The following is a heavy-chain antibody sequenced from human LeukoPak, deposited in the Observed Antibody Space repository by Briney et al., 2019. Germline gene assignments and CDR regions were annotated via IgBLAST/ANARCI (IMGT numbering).Heavy chain of an antibody. CDR1: GYTFTGYY. Sequence: GASVKVSCKASGYTFTGYYMHWVRQAPGQGLEWMGWINPNSGGTNYAQKFQGRVAMTRDTSISTAYMELSRLRSDDTAVYYCARGDYDILTGYPFLDYWGQGTLVTVSS. CDR2: INPNSGGT. V-gene: IGHV1-2*02. CDR3: ARGDYDILTGYPFLDY. J-gene: IGHJ4*02. D-gene: IGHD3-9*01.